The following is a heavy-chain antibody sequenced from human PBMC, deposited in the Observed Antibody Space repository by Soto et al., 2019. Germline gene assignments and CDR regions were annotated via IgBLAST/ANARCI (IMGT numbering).Heavy chain of an antibody. J-gene: IGHJ6*02. CDR3: AKGRYYDLYSMDV. CDR2: ISYDGSNK. Sequence: QVQLVESVGGVVQPGRSLRLSCAASGFTFSSNGMHWVRQAPGKGLEWVAVISYDGSNKYYEDSVKGRFTISRDNSKNTLYLQMNSLRAEDTAVYNCAKGRYYDLYSMDVWGQGTTVTVSS. V-gene: IGHV3-30*18. CDR1: GFTFSSNG. D-gene: IGHD3-22*01.